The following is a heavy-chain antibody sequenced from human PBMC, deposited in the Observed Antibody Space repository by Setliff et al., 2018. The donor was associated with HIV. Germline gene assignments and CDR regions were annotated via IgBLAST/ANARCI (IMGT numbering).Heavy chain of an antibody. D-gene: IGHD3-10*01. CDR1: GYTFSGYY. CDR3: ARTSTMVRGVIMDYYYYMDV. Sequence: ASVKVSCKASGYTFSGYYMHWVRQAPGQGLEWMGWINLNSGGTNYAQNLQGRVTMTTDTSTRTAYMELRSLRSDDTAVYYCARTSTMVRGVIMDYYYYMDVWGKGSTVTVSS. J-gene: IGHJ6*03. CDR2: INLNSGGT. V-gene: IGHV1-2*02.